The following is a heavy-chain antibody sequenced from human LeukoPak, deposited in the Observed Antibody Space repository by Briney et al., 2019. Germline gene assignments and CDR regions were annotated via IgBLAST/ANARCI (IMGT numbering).Heavy chain of an antibody. V-gene: IGHV3-30-3*01. CDR3: ARDRKSTLFYYYYGMDV. CDR2: ISYDGSNK. D-gene: IGHD3-10*01. J-gene: IGHJ6*02. CDR1: GFTFSSYA. Sequence: GGSLRLSCAASGFTFSSYAMHWVRQAPGKGLEWVAVISYDGSNKYYADSVKGRFTISRDNSKNTLYLQMNSLRAEDTAVYYCARDRKSTLFYYYYGMDVWGQGTTVTVSS.